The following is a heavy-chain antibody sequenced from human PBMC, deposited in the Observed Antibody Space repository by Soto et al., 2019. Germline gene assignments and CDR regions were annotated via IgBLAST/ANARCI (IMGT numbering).Heavy chain of an antibody. CDR3: AKGPYYYYYGMDV. CDR2: ISGSGGST. V-gene: IGHV3-23*01. CDR1: GFTLSSYS. Sequence: PGGSPRLSCAASGFTLSSYSLSLVPQAPGKGLEWVSAISGSGGSTYYADSVKGRFTISRDNSKNTLYLQMNSLRAEDTAVYYCAKGPYYYYYGMDVWGQGTTVTVSS. J-gene: IGHJ6*02.